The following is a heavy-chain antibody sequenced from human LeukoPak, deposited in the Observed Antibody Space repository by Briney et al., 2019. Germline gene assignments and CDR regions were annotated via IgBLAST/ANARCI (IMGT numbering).Heavy chain of an antibody. Sequence: PSATLSLTCTVSGGSISGYYWSWIRQPPGKGMEWIGYIYYSGSTNYNPSLKSRVTISVDTSKNQFSLKRSSVTAADTAVYYCARGCSAGTPHNWFDPWGQGTLVTVSS. V-gene: IGHV4-59*01. CDR3: ARGCSAGTPHNWFDP. J-gene: IGHJ5*02. CDR2: IYYSGST. D-gene: IGHD6-13*01. CDR1: GGSISGYY.